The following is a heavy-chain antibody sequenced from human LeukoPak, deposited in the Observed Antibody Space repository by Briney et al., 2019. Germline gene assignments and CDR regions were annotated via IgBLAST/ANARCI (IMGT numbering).Heavy chain of an antibody. V-gene: IGHV3-21*01. J-gene: IGHJ4*02. CDR1: GLTFSSYS. Sequence: GGSLRLSCAASGLTFSSYSMNWVRQAPGKVLEWVSSISSSSSYIYYADSVKGRFTISRDNAKNSLYLQMNSLRAEDTAVYYCAREYWDSSGWYGIDYWGQGTLVTVSS. CDR3: AREYWDSSGWYGIDY. D-gene: IGHD6-19*01. CDR2: ISSSSSYI.